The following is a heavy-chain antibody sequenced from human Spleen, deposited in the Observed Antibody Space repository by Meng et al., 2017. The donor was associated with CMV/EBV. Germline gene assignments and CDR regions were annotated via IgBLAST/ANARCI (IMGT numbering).Heavy chain of an antibody. CDR1: GGSISSSSYY. Sequence: SETLSLTCTVSGGSISSSSYYWGWIRQPPGKGLEWIGEINHVGSTIYNPSLKSRVTISDDTSKKQFSLKLSSVTAADTAVYYCARERSRLLERRSRFLDLWGRGTLVTVSS. CDR2: INHVGST. D-gene: IGHD3-3*01. CDR3: ARERSRLLERRSRFLDL. J-gene: IGHJ2*01. V-gene: IGHV4-39*07.